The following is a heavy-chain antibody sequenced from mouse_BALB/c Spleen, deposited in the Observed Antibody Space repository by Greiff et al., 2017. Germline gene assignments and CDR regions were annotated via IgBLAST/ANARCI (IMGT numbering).Heavy chain of an antibody. CDR2: IYPSDSYT. CDR1: GYTFTSYW. J-gene: IGHJ3*01. Sequence: QVQLKQPGAELVRPGASVKLSCKASGYTFTSYWINWVKQRPGQGLEWIGNIYPSDSYTNYNQKFKDKATLTVDKSSSTAYMQLSSPTSEDSAVYYCTRWGNYMAYWGQGTLVTVSA. D-gene: IGHD2-1*01. V-gene: IGHV1-69*02. CDR3: TRWGNYMAY.